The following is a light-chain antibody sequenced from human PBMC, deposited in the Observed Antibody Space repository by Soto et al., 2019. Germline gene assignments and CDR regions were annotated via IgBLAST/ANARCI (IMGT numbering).Light chain of an antibody. Sequence: QSALTQPPSASGSPGQSVTISCTGTSSDVGAYDYVSWYQQHPGKAPKLMIYEINKRPSGVPDRFSGSKSGNTASLTASGLQAEDGADYYCSSFAGSNNFPYVFGTGTKLTVL. J-gene: IGLJ1*01. CDR2: EIN. V-gene: IGLV2-8*01. CDR3: SSFAGSNNFPYV. CDR1: SSDVGAYDY.